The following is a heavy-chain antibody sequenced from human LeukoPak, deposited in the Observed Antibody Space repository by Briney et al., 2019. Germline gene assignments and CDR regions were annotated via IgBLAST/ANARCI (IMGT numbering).Heavy chain of an antibody. V-gene: IGHV3-33*08. J-gene: IGHJ3*02. Sequence: GGSLRLSCAASGFTFSSYGMHWVRQAPGKGLEWVAVIWYDGSNKYYADSVKGRFTISRDNSKNTLYLQMDSLRAEDTAVYYCARDLVTTFLSYAFDIWGQGTMVTVSS. CDR3: ARDLVTTFLSYAFDI. D-gene: IGHD4-17*01. CDR1: GFTFSSYG. CDR2: IWYDGSNK.